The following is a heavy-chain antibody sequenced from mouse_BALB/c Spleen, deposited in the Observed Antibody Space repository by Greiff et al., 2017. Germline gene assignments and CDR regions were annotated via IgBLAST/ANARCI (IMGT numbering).Heavy chain of an antibody. CDR2: ISSGGSYT. D-gene: IGHD2-4*01. J-gene: IGHJ1*01. CDR3: TRDSIYYEYEGYFDV. CDR1: GFTFSSYT. V-gene: IGHV5-6-4*01. Sequence: EVKLMESGGGLVKPGGSLKLSCAASGFTFSSYTMSWVRQTPEKRLEWVATISSGGSYTYYPDSVKGRFTISRDNAKNTLYLQMSSLKSEDTAMYYCTRDSIYYEYEGYFDVWGAGTTVTVSS.